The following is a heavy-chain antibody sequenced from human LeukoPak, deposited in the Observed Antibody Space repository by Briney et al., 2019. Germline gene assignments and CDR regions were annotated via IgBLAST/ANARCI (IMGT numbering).Heavy chain of an antibody. D-gene: IGHD4-23*01. CDR3: ARYLDYGGNSRVFQH. CDR1: GGSFSGYY. CDR2: IYTSGST. J-gene: IGHJ1*01. Sequence: SETLSLTCAVYGGSFSGYYWSWIRQPAGKGLEWIGRIYTSGSTNYNPSLKSRVTMSVDTSKNQFSLKLSSVTAADTAVYYCARYLDYGGNSRVFQHWGQGTLVTVSS. V-gene: IGHV4-59*10.